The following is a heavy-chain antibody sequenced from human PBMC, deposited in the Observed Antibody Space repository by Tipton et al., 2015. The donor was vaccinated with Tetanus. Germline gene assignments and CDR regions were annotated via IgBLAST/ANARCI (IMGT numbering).Heavy chain of an antibody. CDR3: ARLREIVSRSGWAFDH. CDR2: ISYTGRT. D-gene: IGHD5/OR15-5a*01. V-gene: IGHV4-39*02. CDR1: GGSMSGSGHY. J-gene: IGHJ4*02. Sequence: GLVKPSETLSLTCIVSGGSMSGSGHYGAWVRQSPGKGLEWIGSISYTGRTYYSPSLKSRVTMSVDTSKKDFSVRLGSVTAADTAVYYCARLREIVSRSGWAFDHWGQGILVTVSP.